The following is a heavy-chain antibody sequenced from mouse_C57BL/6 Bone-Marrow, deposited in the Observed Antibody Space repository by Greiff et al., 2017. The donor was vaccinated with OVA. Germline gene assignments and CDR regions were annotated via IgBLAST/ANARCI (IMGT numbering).Heavy chain of an antibody. D-gene: IGHD1-1*01. J-gene: IGHJ4*01. V-gene: IGHV5-4*03. CDR1: GFTFSSYA. CDR3: ARKISYYYGSSLYAMDY. CDR2: ISDGGSYT. Sequence: DVMLVESGGGLVKPGGSLKLSCAASGFTFSSYAMSWVRQTPEKRLEWVATISDGGSYTYYPDNVKGRFTISRDNAKNNLYLQMSHLKSEDTAMYYCARKISYYYGSSLYAMDYWGQGTSVTVSS.